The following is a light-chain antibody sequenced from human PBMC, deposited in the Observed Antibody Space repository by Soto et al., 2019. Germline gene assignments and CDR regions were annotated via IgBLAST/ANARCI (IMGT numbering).Light chain of an antibody. V-gene: IGKV3-20*01. CDR2: AAS. CDR1: QTISSSY. J-gene: IGKJ3*01. CDR3: QQFGGSPLFT. Sequence: EIVLTQSPGTLSLSPGERATLSCRASQTISSSYLAWYQQKPGQAPRLLIYAASTRATGIPDRFSGSGSGTDFNLTINRLEPEDFAVYFCQQFGGSPLFTFGPGTKVDIK.